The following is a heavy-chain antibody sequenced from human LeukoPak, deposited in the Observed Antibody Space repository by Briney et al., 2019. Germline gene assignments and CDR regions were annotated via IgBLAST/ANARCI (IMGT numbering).Heavy chain of an antibody. J-gene: IGHJ4*02. D-gene: IGHD3-16*02. CDR2: INTDGTTT. CDR3: ARVRQGLYYFDS. Sequence: PGGSLRLSCAASGFTFSSSWMHWVRQAPGKGLVWVSRINTDGTTTSYADSVKGRFTISRDNAENTLYLQMNSLGAEDTAVYYCARVRQGLYYFDSWGQGTLLTVSS. CDR1: GFTFSSSW. V-gene: IGHV3-74*01.